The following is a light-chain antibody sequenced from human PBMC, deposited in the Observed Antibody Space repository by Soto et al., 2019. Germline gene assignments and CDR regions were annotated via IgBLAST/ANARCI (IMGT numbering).Light chain of an antibody. Sequence: QSVLTQPASMSGSPGQSITISCTGTSSDVGSYNFVSWYQQHPGKAPKLMIYEASKRPSGVSNRFSGSKSGNTASLTISGLQPEDEADYYCCSYAGSSTYVFGAGTKVTV. CDR1: SSDVGSYNF. CDR2: EAS. V-gene: IGLV2-23*01. CDR3: CSYAGSSTYV. J-gene: IGLJ1*01.